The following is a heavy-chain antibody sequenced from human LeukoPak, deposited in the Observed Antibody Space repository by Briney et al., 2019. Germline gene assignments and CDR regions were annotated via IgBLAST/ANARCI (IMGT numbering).Heavy chain of an antibody. D-gene: IGHD6-13*01. CDR1: GFTFSTYT. CDR2: IGTSSSSI. J-gene: IGHJ3*02. Sequence: GGSLRLSCATSGFTFSTYTMNWVRQAPGKGPEWVSSIGTSSSSIYYADSVRGRFTISRDNAKNSLYLQMNSLRAEDTALYYCARVAAADAFDIWGQGTMVTVSS. V-gene: IGHV3-21*04. CDR3: ARVAAADAFDI.